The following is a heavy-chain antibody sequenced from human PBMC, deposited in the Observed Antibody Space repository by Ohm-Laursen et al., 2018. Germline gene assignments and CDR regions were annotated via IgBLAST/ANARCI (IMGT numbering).Heavy chain of an antibody. V-gene: IGHV3-30*03. Sequence: SLRLSCAASGFTFSSYGMHWVRQAPGKGLEWVAVISNDENYKNYADSVRGRFTISRDNAKNSLFLQMNSLRAEDTAVYYCASAVRKTFDIWGQGTMVTVSS. CDR3: ASAVRKTFDI. CDR2: ISNDENYK. J-gene: IGHJ3*02. CDR1: GFTFSSYG. D-gene: IGHD4-17*01.